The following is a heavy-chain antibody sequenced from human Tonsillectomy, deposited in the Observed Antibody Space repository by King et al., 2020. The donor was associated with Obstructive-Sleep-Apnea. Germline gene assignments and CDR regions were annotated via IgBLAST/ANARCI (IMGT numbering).Heavy chain of an antibody. Sequence: VQLVESGGGLVQPGRSLRLSCVASGFNFGNYAMHWVRQAPGKGLEWVSGISWNSYSIGYADSVKGRFTISRDNAKNSLYLHMNSLRPKDAAFYYCVKDKIGGYGSTWDHFDRWGQGTLVTVSS. D-gene: IGHD6-13*01. V-gene: IGHV3-9*01. CDR3: VKDKIGGYGSTWDHFDR. CDR2: ISWNSYSI. J-gene: IGHJ4*02. CDR1: GFNFGNYA.